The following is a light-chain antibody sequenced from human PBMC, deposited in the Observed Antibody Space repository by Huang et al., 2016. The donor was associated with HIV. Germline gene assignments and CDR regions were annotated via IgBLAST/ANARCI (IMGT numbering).Light chain of an antibody. CDR1: KIISSY. CDR2: AAS. J-gene: IGKJ3*01. CDR3: QQSYSTPRT. Sequence: DIQMTQSPSSLSASVGDRVTITCRASKIISSYLNWYQQKPGKAPNLLIYAASTLQSGVPSRFSGSGSGTDFTLTISSLQPEDFATYYCQQSYSTPRTFGPGTKVHIK. V-gene: IGKV1-39*01.